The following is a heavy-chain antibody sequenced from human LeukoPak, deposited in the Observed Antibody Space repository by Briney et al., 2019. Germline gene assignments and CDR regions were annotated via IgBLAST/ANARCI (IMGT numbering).Heavy chain of an antibody. D-gene: IGHD5-12*01. CDR3: ARAEWLRPFDY. J-gene: IGHJ4*02. CDR1: GGSISSSSYY. Sequence: SETLSLTCTVSGGSISSSSYYWGWIRQPPGKGLEWIGSIYYSGSTYYNPSLKSRVTISVDTSKNQFSLKLSSVTAADTAVYYCARAEWLRPFDYWGQGTLVTVSS. CDR2: IYYSGST. V-gene: IGHV4-39*07.